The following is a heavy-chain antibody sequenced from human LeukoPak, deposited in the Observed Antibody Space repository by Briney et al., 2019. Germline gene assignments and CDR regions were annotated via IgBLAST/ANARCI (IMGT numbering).Heavy chain of an antibody. V-gene: IGHV3-30*04. Sequence: PGRSLRLSCAASGFTFSDYALHWVRQAPGKGLEWVAVVSYDGSNIYYADSVKGRFTISRDNSKNTLYLQMNSLRADDTAVCYCARDPRAYCSSTSCYAFDYWGQGTLVTVSS. CDR3: ARDPRAYCSSTSCYAFDY. CDR1: GFTFSDYA. CDR2: VSYDGSNI. D-gene: IGHD2-2*01. J-gene: IGHJ4*02.